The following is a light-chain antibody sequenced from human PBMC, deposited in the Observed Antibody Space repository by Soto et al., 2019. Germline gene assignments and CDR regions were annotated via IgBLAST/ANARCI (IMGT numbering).Light chain of an antibody. CDR2: WAS. CDR1: QRVLYSSNNKNY. J-gene: IGKJ1*01. Sequence: DIVMTQSPDSLAVSLGERATINCKSSQRVLYSSNNKNYLAWYQQKPGQPPKLLIYWASTRESGVPDRFSGSGSGTDFTFTISSLQAEDVAVYYCQQYYSTPPTFGQGTKVEIK. V-gene: IGKV4-1*01. CDR3: QQYYSTPPT.